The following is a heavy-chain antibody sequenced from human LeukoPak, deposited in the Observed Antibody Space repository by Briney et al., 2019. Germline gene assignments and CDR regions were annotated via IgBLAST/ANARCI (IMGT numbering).Heavy chain of an antibody. CDR2: FDPEDGET. CDR3: VTAPVFSDSYFKY. D-gene: IGHD2-21*02. CDR1: GYTLTELS. J-gene: IGHJ4*02. V-gene: IGHV1-24*01. Sequence: ASVKVSCKVSGYTLTELSMHWVRQAPGKGLEWMGRFDPEDGETIYAQKFQGGVTMTEDTSTGIAYMELSSLRSEDTAVYYCVTAPVFSDSYFKYWGQGTLVTVSS.